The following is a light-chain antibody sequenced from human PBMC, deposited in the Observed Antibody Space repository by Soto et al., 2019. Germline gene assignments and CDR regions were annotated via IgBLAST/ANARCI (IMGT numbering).Light chain of an antibody. CDR3: QQRHNLPHT. CDR1: QDVRKY. Sequence: DIQMTQSPSSLSASVGDRVTITCQASQDVRKYLSWYQQKARKAPKLLIYDASNLETGVPSRFSGSGSGTDFTFPISSLQPEDIATYYCQQRHNLPHTFGPGTKVDIK. J-gene: IGKJ3*01. CDR2: DAS. V-gene: IGKV1-33*01.